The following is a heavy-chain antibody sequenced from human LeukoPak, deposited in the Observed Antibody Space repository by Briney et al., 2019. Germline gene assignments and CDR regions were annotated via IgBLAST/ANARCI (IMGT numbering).Heavy chain of an antibody. CDR2: ISSSSSYI. V-gene: IGHV3-21*01. CDR3: ARDRGSYYWGDY. D-gene: IGHD1-26*01. Sequence: GGSLRLSCAASGFTFSSYSMNWVRQAPGKGLEWVSSISSSSSYIYYANSVKGRFTISRDNAKNSLYLQMNSLRAEDTAVYYCARDRGSYYWGDYWGQGTLVTVSP. J-gene: IGHJ4*02. CDR1: GFTFSSYS.